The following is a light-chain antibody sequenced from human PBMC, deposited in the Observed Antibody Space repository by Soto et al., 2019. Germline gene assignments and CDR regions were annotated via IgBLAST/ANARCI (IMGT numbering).Light chain of an antibody. Sequence: DXQMTQSPSSVSASVGDRVTITCRASQSINSWLAWYQQKPGKAPNLLISAASSLQSGVPARFSGSGSGTDFTLTISSLQPEDFATYYCQLAYVVPFTFGGGTKVEIK. V-gene: IGKV1D-12*01. CDR2: AAS. CDR1: QSINSW. J-gene: IGKJ4*01. CDR3: QLAYVVPFT.